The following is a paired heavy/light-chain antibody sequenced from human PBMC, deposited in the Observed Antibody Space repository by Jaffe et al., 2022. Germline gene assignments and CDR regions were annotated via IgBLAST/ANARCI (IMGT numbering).Heavy chain of an antibody. D-gene: IGHD2-15*01. J-gene: IGHJ4*02. V-gene: IGHV1-18*01. CDR1: GYTFTSYG. CDR3: ARDSYYCSGGSCYTYMQWLEGVDY. Sequence: QVQLVQSGAEVKKPGASVKVSCKASGYTFTSYGISWVRQAPGQGLEWMGWISAYNGNTNYAQKLQGRVTMTTDTSTSTAYMELRSLRSDDTAVYYCARDSYYCSGGSCYTYMQWLEGVDYWGQGTLVTVSS. CDR2: ISAYNGNT.
Light chain of an antibody. CDR1: SGHSSYA. CDR2: LNSDGSH. Sequence: QLVLTQSPSASASLGASVKLTCTLSSGHSSYAIAWHQQQPEKGPRYLMKLNSDGSHSKGDGIPDRFSGSSSGAERYLTISSLQSEDEADYYCQTWGTGIRRVVFGGGTKLTVL. V-gene: IGLV4-69*01. CDR3: QTWGTGIRRVV. J-gene: IGLJ2*01.